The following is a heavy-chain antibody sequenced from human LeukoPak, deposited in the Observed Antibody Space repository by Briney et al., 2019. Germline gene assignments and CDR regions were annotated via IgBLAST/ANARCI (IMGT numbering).Heavy chain of an antibody. CDR2: ISSSSSYT. J-gene: IGHJ4*02. V-gene: IGHV3-11*06. Sequence: GGSLRLSCAASGFTVDSNYLSWIRQAPGKGLEWVSYISSSSSYTNYADSVKGRFTISRDNAKNSLYLQMNSLRAEDTAVYYCARALADDFWSGYYSPPDYWGQGTLVTVSS. CDR1: GFTVDSNY. D-gene: IGHD3-3*01. CDR3: ARALADDFWSGYYSPPDY.